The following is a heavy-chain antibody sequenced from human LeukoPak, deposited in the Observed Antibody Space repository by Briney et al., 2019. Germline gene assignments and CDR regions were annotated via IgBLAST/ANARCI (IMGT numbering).Heavy chain of an antibody. CDR3: AAMVVAATPQWTPLDY. CDR2: ISSSSSYI. Sequence: PGGSLRLSCAASGFTFSSYSMNWVRQAPGKGLEWVSSISSSSSYIYYADSVKGRFTISRDNAKNSLYLQMNSLRAEDTAVYYCAAMVVAATPQWTPLDYWGQGTLVTVSS. V-gene: IGHV3-21*01. J-gene: IGHJ4*02. D-gene: IGHD2-15*01. CDR1: GFTFSSYS.